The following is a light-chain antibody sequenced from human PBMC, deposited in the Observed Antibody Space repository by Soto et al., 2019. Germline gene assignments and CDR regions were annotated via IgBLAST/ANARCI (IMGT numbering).Light chain of an antibody. Sequence: EIVLTQSPGTLSLSPGEGATVSCRVIQSINSKSLVWYQRKFGQAPRLLIYNTSSRATGIPDRFSGSGSGTDFTLSISRLEPEDFAVYYCQHYGGSFIFGPGTKVDF. V-gene: IGKV3-20*01. CDR3: QHYGGSFI. CDR1: QSINSKS. CDR2: NTS. J-gene: IGKJ3*01.